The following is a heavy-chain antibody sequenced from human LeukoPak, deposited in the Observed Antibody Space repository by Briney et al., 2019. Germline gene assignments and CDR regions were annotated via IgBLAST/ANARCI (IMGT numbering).Heavy chain of an antibody. CDR3: ARDDYRGVTNFDP. D-gene: IGHD3-10*01. CDR1: GGSISPYF. V-gene: IGHV4-59*01. Sequence: SETLSLTCTVSGGSISPYFWNWIQQPPGKGLEWIGYISYTGSTNYNPSLKSRVTISVDTSKNQFSLQLTSVTAADTAVYYCARDDYRGVTNFDPWGQGTLVTVSS. J-gene: IGHJ5*02. CDR2: ISYTGST.